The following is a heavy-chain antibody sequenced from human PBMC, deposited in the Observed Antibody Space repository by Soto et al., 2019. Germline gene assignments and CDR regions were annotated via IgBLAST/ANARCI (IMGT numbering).Heavy chain of an antibody. J-gene: IGHJ3*02. CDR1: GDSVSSNSVA. V-gene: IGHV6-1*01. CDR3: ARGQWKAFDI. CDR2: TYYRSKWYN. D-gene: IGHD1-1*01. Sequence: QTLSLTCAISGDSVSSNSVAWNWIRQSPSRGLEWLGRTYYRSKWYNDYAVSVKSRITINPDTTKNQFSLQLNSVTPEDTAVYYCARGQWKAFDIWGQGTMVTVSS.